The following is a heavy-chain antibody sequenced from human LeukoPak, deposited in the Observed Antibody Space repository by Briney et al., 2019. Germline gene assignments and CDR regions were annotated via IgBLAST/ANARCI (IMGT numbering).Heavy chain of an antibody. Sequence: GGSLRLSCAASGFSFSSYAMSWVRQAPGKGLDWVSAISGSGGNTYYADSVRGRFTISRDKSKNTLYLQMNSLRAEDTAIYYCAKVSWANYFDYWGQGTLVTVSS. CDR2: ISGSGGNT. V-gene: IGHV3-23*01. CDR3: AKVSWANYFDY. J-gene: IGHJ4*02. D-gene: IGHD6-13*01. CDR1: GFSFSSYA.